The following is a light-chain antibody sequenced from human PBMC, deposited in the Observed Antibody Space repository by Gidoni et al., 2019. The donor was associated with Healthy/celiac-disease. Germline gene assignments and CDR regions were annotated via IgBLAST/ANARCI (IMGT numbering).Light chain of an antibody. Sequence: DIVMTQSPDSLAVSLGERATINCKSSQSVLYSSNNKNYLAWYQQKPGQPPKLLIYWASTRESGVPERFSGSGSGTDSTLTISSLQAEDVAVYYCQQYYSTPCSFGQGTKLEIK. CDR1: QSVLYSSNNKNY. CDR2: WAS. J-gene: IGKJ2*04. V-gene: IGKV4-1*01. CDR3: QQYYSTPCS.